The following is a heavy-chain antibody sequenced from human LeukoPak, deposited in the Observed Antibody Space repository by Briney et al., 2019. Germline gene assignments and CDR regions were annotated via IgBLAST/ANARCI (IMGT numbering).Heavy chain of an antibody. Sequence: SETLSLTCAVYGGSFSGYYWSWIRQPPGKGLEWIGEINHSGSTNYNPSLKSRVTISVDTSKNQFSLKLSSVTAADTAVYYCASVGYYDSSGYYEDAFDIWGQGTMVTVPS. CDR2: INHSGST. D-gene: IGHD3-22*01. J-gene: IGHJ3*02. V-gene: IGHV4-34*01. CDR3: ASVGYYDSSGYYEDAFDI. CDR1: GGSFSGYY.